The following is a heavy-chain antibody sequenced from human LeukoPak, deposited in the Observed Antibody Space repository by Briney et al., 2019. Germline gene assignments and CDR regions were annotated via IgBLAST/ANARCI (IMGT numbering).Heavy chain of an antibody. Sequence: PSETLSLTCAVSGGSFSGYYWTWIRQPPGKGLEWIGEINHSGSANYNPSLKSRVTISLDTSKEQFSLKLSSVTAADTAVYYCARGQGTVTTHWGQGTLVTVSS. J-gene: IGHJ4*02. V-gene: IGHV4-34*01. D-gene: IGHD4-17*01. CDR3: ARGQGTVTTH. CDR2: INHSGSA. CDR1: GGSFSGYY.